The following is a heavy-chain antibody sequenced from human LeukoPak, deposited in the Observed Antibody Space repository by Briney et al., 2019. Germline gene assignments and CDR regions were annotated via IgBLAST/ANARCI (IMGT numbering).Heavy chain of an antibody. Sequence: GGSLRLSCAASGFTFGSCWMNWVRQAPGKGLVWVSRINGDGSAINYADSVKGRFTISRDNAKNTVYLQMNSLRAEDTAVYYCARGSYFYGSGSFMGSDYWGQGTLVTVSS. CDR2: INGDGSAI. V-gene: IGHV3-74*01. D-gene: IGHD3-10*01. J-gene: IGHJ4*02. CDR1: GFTFGSCW. CDR3: ARGSYFYGSGSFMGSDY.